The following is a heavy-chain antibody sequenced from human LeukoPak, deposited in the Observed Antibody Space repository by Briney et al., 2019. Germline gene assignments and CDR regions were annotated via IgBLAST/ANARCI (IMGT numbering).Heavy chain of an antibody. Sequence: ASVKVSCKASGGTFSSYAISWVRQAPGQGLEWMGGIIPIFGTANYAQKFQGRVTITADESTSTAYMELSSLRSEDTAVYYCASRTGDQDRDYYYMDVWGKGTTVTVSS. D-gene: IGHD7-27*01. CDR2: IIPIFGTA. V-gene: IGHV1-69*13. CDR1: GGTFSSYA. J-gene: IGHJ6*03. CDR3: ASRTGDQDRDYYYMDV.